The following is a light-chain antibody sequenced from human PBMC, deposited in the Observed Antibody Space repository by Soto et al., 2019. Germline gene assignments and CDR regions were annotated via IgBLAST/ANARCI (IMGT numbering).Light chain of an antibody. J-gene: IGKJ5*01. CDR3: QQRYRWPPIT. CDR2: DAS. V-gene: IGKV3-11*01. CDR1: QSVSSN. Sequence: EIVMTQSPATLSVSPGERATLSCRASQSVSSNLAWYQQKPGQAPRLLIYDASNRATGVPARFSGSGSGTDFTLTISSLEPEDFAVYYCQQRYRWPPITFGQGTRLEIK.